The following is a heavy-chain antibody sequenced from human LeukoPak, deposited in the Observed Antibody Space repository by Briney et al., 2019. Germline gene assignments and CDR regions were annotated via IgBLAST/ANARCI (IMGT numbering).Heavy chain of an antibody. J-gene: IGHJ4*02. V-gene: IGHV4-59*01. CDR1: DDSIRSCC. Sequence: SETLSLTRTVSDDSIRSCCWWAWIRQPPGKGLEWIGYIYHSGTPTSYNPSLKSRATISIDASRNQFSLKLSSVTAADTAVYFCARDSRGGGPDFDSWGQGTLITVSS. CDR2: IYHSGTPT. CDR3: ARDSRGGGPDFDS. D-gene: IGHD2-15*01.